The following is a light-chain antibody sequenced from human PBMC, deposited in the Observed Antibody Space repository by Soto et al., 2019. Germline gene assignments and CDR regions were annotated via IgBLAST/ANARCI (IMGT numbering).Light chain of an antibody. V-gene: IGKV1-39*01. Sequence: DIQMTQSPSSLSAAVGEIVTVSCRASQTISTNLNWYQQKPGKAPNLLISAASSLQSGVPSRFSGSGSGTEFTLTISTLQPEDFATYYCPQSYSDPPTFGGGTKVEI. CDR1: QTISTN. CDR2: AAS. J-gene: IGKJ4*01. CDR3: PQSYSDPPT.